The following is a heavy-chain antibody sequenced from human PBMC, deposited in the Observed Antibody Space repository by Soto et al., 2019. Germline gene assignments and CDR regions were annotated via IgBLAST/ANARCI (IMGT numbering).Heavy chain of an antibody. Sequence: PSETLSLTCAVYGGSFSGYYWSWIRQPPGKGLEWIGEINHSGSTNYNPSLKSRVTISVDTSENQFSLKLSSVTAADTAVYYCASGYYYYYYGMDVWGQGTTVTVSS. CDR2: INHSGST. V-gene: IGHV4-34*01. J-gene: IGHJ6*02. CDR1: GGSFSGYY. CDR3: ASGYYYYYYGMDV.